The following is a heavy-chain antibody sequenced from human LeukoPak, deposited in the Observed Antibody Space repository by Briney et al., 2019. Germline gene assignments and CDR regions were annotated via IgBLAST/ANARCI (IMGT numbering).Heavy chain of an antibody. CDR3: ARDNAVGATIKGAYWYFDL. CDR2: INPSGGTT. Sequence: ASVKVSCTASGYTFTRYYMHWVRQAPGQGLEWMGIINPSGGTTSYAEKFQDRVTMTRDMSTGTVYMELSSLRSEDTAVYYCARDNAVGATIKGAYWYFDLWGRGTPVTVSS. D-gene: IGHD1-26*01. CDR1: GYTFTRYY. J-gene: IGHJ2*01. V-gene: IGHV1-46*01.